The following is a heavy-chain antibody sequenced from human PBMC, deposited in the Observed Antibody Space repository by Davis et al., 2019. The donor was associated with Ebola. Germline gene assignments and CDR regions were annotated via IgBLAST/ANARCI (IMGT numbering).Heavy chain of an antibody. V-gene: IGHV3-23*01. J-gene: IGHJ4*02. CDR1: GFTFSSYS. CDR3: AKDWWISGDPGWEDYFDY. D-gene: IGHD7-27*01. CDR2: ISGSGGST. Sequence: PGGSLRLSCAASGFTFSSYSMNWVRQAPGKGLEWVSAISGSGGSTYYADSVKGRFTISRDNSKNTLYLQMNSLRAEDTAVYYCAKDWWISGDPGWEDYFDYWGQGTLVTVSS.